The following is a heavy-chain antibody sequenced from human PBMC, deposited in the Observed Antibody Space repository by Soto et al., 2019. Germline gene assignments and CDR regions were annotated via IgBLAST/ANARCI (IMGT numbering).Heavy chain of an antibody. CDR2: ISSTTNYI. V-gene: IGHV3-21*06. CDR1: GFIFTRYG. CDR3: ARESEDLTSNFDY. J-gene: IGHJ4*01. Sequence: GGSLRLSCAASGFIFTRYGMNWVRQAPGKGLEWVSSISSTTNYIYYGDSMKGRFTISRDNAKNSLYLEMNSLRAEDTAVYYCARESEDLTSNFDYWGQGTLVSSSS.